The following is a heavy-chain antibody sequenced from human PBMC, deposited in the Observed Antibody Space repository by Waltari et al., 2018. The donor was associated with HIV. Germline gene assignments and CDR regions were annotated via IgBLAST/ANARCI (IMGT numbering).Heavy chain of an antibody. CDR2: ISWRSGNI. CDR1: GFRFDYYV. V-gene: IGHV3-9*01. D-gene: IGHD3-10*02. CDR3: ARGPMYKWFDP. J-gene: IGHJ5*02. Sequence: EVQPVESGGDLVQPGGSLRLCCAAYGFRFDYYVMHWVRQAPGKGLEWVSGISWRSGNIAYADSVRGRFTISRDNAKNSLYLRMNSLRPDDTGFYYCARGPMYKWFDPWGQGTLVTVSS.